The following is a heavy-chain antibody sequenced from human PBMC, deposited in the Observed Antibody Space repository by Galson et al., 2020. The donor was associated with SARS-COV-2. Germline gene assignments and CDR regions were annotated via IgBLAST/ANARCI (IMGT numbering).Heavy chain of an antibody. J-gene: IGHJ6*02. Sequence: SETLSLTCTVSGGSISSYYWSWIRQPPGKGLEWIGYLYYSGSTNYNPSLKSRVTISVDTSKNQFSLKLSSVTAADTAVYYCARDATTYYDFWSGYFYGMDVWGQGTTVTVSS. D-gene: IGHD3-3*01. CDR3: ARDATTYYDFWSGYFYGMDV. CDR1: GGSISSYY. CDR2: LYYSGST. V-gene: IGHV4-59*01.